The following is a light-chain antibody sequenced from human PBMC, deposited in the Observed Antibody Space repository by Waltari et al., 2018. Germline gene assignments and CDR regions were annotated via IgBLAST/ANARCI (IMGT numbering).Light chain of an antibody. V-gene: IGKV3-15*01. J-gene: IGKJ4*01. CDR1: QTVSRN. Sequence: EIVMTQSPATLSVSPGDRATLSCRASQTVSRNLAWYQQKPGQAPRLLIYCVSTRATGIPARFSGSGSETEFTLTISSLQSEDFAVYYCQQYNDWPPLTFGGGTKVEIK. CDR3: QQYNDWPPLT. CDR2: CVS.